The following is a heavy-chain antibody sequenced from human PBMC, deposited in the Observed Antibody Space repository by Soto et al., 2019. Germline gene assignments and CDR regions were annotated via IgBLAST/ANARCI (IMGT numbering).Heavy chain of an antibody. CDR1: GYTFTSYA. Sequence: QVQLVQSGAEVKKPGASVKVSCKASGYTFTSYAMHWVRQAPGQRLEWMGWINAGNGNTKYSQKFQGRVTITRDTSASTAYMELSSLRSEDTAVYYCARANVLLWFGAYGMDVWGQATTVTVSS. D-gene: IGHD3-10*01. V-gene: IGHV1-3*01. J-gene: IGHJ6*02. CDR2: INAGNGNT. CDR3: ARANVLLWFGAYGMDV.